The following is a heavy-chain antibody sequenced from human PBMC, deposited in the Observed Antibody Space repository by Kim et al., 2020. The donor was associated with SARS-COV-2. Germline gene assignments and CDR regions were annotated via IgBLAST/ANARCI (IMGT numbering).Heavy chain of an antibody. CDR3: ARCKWEPGTTFDY. D-gene: IGHD1-26*01. CDR1: GGSISSYY. V-gene: IGHV4-59*08. J-gene: IGHJ4*02. Sequence: SETLSLTCTVSGGSISSYYWSWIRQPPGKGLEWIGYIYYSGSTNYNPSLKSRVTISVDTSKNQFSLKLSSVTAADTAVYYCARCKWEPGTTFDYWGQGTLVTVSS. CDR2: IYYSGST.